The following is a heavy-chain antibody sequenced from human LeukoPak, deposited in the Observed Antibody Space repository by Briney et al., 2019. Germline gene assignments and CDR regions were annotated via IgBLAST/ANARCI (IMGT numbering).Heavy chain of an antibody. Sequence: SETLSLTCAVYGGSFNGYYWGWIRQPPGKGLEWIGEINHSGSTNYSPSLKSRVTISVDTSKNQFSLKLSSVTAADTAVYYCAWMYYDFWSGYFPTWGQGTLVTVSS. V-gene: IGHV4-34*01. CDR1: GGSFNGYY. CDR2: INHSGST. D-gene: IGHD3-3*01. J-gene: IGHJ4*02. CDR3: AWMYYDFWSGYFPT.